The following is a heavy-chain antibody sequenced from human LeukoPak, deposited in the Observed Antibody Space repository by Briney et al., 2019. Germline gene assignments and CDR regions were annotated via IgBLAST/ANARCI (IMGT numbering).Heavy chain of an antibody. J-gene: IGHJ4*02. CDR3: ASSHGNGSGSYDY. D-gene: IGHD3-10*01. CDR2: FYISGIT. CDR1: GGSTSSHY. V-gene: IGHV4-4*07. Sequence: SETLSLTCTVSGGSTSSHYWSWIRQPAGKGLEWIGRFYISGITYSNPSLKSRVTMSIGTSKNQFSLKLSSVTAADTAVYFCASSHGNGSGSYDYWGQGTLVTVSS.